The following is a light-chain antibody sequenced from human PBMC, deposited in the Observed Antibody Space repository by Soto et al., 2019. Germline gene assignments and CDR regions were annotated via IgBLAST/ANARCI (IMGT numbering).Light chain of an antibody. V-gene: IGLV2-14*01. CDR3: SSLTTSFTYV. Sequence: QSALTQPASVSGSLGQSITISCTGTTTDVGGYNFVSWYQHHPDKAPKLLIYEVTNRPSGVSNRFSGSKSGNTASLTISGLQAEDEADYYCSSLTTSFTYVFGTGTKVTVL. J-gene: IGLJ1*01. CDR1: TTDVGGYNF. CDR2: EVT.